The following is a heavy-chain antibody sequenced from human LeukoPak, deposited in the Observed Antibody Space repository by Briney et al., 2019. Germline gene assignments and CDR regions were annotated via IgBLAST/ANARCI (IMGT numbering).Heavy chain of an antibody. J-gene: IGHJ4*02. Sequence: ESSETLSLTCTVSGGSISSGGYYWSWIRQHPGKGLEWIGYIYYSGSTYYNPSLKSRVTISVDTSKNQFSLKLSSVTAADTAVYYCARDSSSYSAFDYWGQRTLVTVSS. CDR3: ARDSSSYSAFDY. CDR2: IYYSGST. D-gene: IGHD6-6*01. CDR1: GGSISSGGYY. V-gene: IGHV4-31*03.